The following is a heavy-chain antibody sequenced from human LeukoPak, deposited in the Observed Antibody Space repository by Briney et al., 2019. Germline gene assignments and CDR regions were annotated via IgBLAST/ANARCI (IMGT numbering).Heavy chain of an antibody. Sequence: ETLSLTCTVSGGSISSSSYYWGWIRQPPGKGLEWVSAISGSGGSTYYADSVKGRFTISRDNSKNTLYLQMNSLRAEDTAVYYCAKTATMVRGVTYFDYWGQGTLVTVSS. CDR3: AKTATMVRGVTYFDY. CDR1: GGSISSSSYY. CDR2: ISGSGGST. J-gene: IGHJ4*02. V-gene: IGHV3-23*01. D-gene: IGHD3-10*01.